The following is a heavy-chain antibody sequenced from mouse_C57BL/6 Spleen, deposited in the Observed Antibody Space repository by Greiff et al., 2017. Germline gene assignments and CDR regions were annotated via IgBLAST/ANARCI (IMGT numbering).Heavy chain of an antibody. D-gene: IGHD4-1*01. CDR1: GYTFTSYT. V-gene: IGHV1-4*01. J-gene: IGHJ2*01. CDR3: ARGPLGHDY. CDR2: INPSSGYT. Sequence: QVQLQQSGAELARPGASVKMSCKASGYTFTSYTLHWVKQRPGQGLEWIGYINPSSGYTKFNQKFKDKAPLTADKSSSTAYMQLSSLTTEDSAVYYCARGPLGHDYWGQGTTRTVSS.